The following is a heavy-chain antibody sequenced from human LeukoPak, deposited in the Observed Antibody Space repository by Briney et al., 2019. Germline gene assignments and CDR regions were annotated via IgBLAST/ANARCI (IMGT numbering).Heavy chain of an antibody. CDR1: GGSISSSSYY. V-gene: IGHV4-39*07. D-gene: IGHD2-2*01. J-gene: IGHJ4*02. CDR2: IYYSGST. Sequence: PSETLSLTCTVSGGSISSSSYYWGWIRQPPGKGLEWIGSIYYSGSTYYNPSLKSRVTISVDTSKNQFSLKLSSVTAADTAVYYCAASPHIVVVPAAYYFDYWGQGTLVTVSS. CDR3: AASPHIVVVPAAYYFDY.